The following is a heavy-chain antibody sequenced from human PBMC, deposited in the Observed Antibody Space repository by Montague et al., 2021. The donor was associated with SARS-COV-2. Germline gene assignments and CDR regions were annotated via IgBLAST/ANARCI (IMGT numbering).Heavy chain of an antibody. D-gene: IGHD5-18*01. J-gene: IGHJ6*02. CDR3: AKEGSRIELWLHPGDSGVDV. V-gene: IGHV3-23*01. CDR2: ISDSGGST. CDR1: RFIFSNYP. Sequence: SLRLSCAASRFIFSNYPMSWVRQAPGKGLEWVSGISDSGGSTYYADSVKGRFTISRDNSKNALYLQMNSLRAEDTAVYYCAKEGSRIELWLHPGDSGVDVCCQGSTVTVSS.